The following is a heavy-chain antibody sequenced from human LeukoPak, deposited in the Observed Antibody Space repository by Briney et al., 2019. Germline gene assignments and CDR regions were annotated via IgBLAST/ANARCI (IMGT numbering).Heavy chain of an antibody. CDR1: GFTFSSYW. Sequence: GGSLRLSCAASGFTFSSYWMSWVRQAPEKGLEWVANIKQDGSEKYYVDSVKGRFTISRDNAKNSLYLQMNSLRAEDTAVYYCARDPIVVVPAAHIYYYYGMDVWGKGTTVTVSS. D-gene: IGHD2-2*01. V-gene: IGHV3-7*03. CDR3: ARDPIVVVPAAHIYYYYGMDV. J-gene: IGHJ6*04. CDR2: IKQDGSEK.